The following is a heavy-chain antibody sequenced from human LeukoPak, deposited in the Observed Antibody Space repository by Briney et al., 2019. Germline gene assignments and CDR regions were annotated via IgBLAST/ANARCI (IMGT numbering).Heavy chain of an antibody. Sequence: ASVKVSCKASGYTFTSYDINWVRQATGQGLEWMGWMNPNSGNTGYAQKFQGRVTMTRNTSMSTAYMELSSLRSEDTAVYYCARGMRWLQSLYYWGQGTLVTVSS. V-gene: IGHV1-8*01. CDR3: ARGMRWLQSLYY. D-gene: IGHD5-24*01. J-gene: IGHJ4*02. CDR2: MNPNSGNT. CDR1: GYTFTSYD.